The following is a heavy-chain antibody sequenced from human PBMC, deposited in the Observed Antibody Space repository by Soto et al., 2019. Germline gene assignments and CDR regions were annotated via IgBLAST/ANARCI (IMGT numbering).Heavy chain of an antibody. V-gene: IGHV6-1*01. Sequence: SQTLSLTCAISGDSVSSNSAAWNWIRQSPSRGLEWLGRTYYRSKWYNDYAVSVKSRITINPDTSKNQFSLQLNSETPEDTAVYYCAKSQLWFGEPMRWFDPWGQGTLVTVSS. D-gene: IGHD3-10*01. CDR2: TYYRSKWYN. CDR1: GDSVSSNSAA. J-gene: IGHJ5*02. CDR3: AKSQLWFGEPMRWFDP.